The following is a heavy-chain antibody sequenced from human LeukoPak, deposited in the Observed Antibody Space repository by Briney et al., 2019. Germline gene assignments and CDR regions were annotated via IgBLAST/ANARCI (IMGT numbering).Heavy chain of an antibody. V-gene: IGHV1-8*01. CDR2: LHPNSGDT. J-gene: IGHJ4*02. CDR1: GYTFSNYD. D-gene: IGHD3-22*01. Sequence: ASVTVSCKASGYTFSNYDISWVRQATGQGLEWMGWLHPNSGDTGYVQKFQGRVTMTRDTSISTAYMELSSLTSEDTAVYYCARGSDLGSGYPNYWGQGTLVTVSS. CDR3: ARGSDLGSGYPNY.